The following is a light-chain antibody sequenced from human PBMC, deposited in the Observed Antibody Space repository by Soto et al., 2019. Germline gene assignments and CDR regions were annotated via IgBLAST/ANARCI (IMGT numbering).Light chain of an antibody. J-gene: IGKJ4*01. CDR1: HCVLYNHNNKNY. Sequence: TTSTEYMSVTPCETATIHCNSSHCVLYNHNNKNYLAWYQQKPGQPPKLLIYWASTRETGVPDRVSGSGSGTDFTLAISSLQAEDVAVYYCQQYYSDSFTFGGGTMVDVK. CDR2: WAS. V-gene: IGKV4-1*01. CDR3: QQYYSDSFT.